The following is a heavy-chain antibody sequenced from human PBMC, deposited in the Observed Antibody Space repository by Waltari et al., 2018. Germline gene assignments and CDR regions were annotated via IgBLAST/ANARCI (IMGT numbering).Heavy chain of an antibody. J-gene: IGHJ4*02. CDR1: GFTFSTAW. CDR2: IKSWVRGGTT. V-gene: IGHV3-15*01. CDR3: GDFTAFDY. D-gene: IGHD2-8*02. Sequence: EVRLVESGGGLVEPGGSLRLSCAGSGFTFSTAWMHWARQAPGKGLECIGRIKSWVRGGTTEYGAPVKGRFTISRDDSKDTVYLQMNSLKTEDTGVYYCGDFTAFDYWGQGSLVIVSS.